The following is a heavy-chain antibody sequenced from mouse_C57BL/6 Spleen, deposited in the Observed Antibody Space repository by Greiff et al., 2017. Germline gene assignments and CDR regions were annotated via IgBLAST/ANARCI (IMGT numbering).Heavy chain of an antibody. CDR3: TREGPLYAMDY. Sequence: EVKLQESGEGLVKPGGSLKLSCAASGFTFSSYAMSWVRQTPEKRLEWVAYISSGGDYIYYADTVKGRFTISRDNARNTLYLQMSSLKSEDTAMYYCTREGPLYAMDYWGQGTSVTVSS. J-gene: IGHJ4*01. D-gene: IGHD3-3*01. CDR1: GFTFSSYA. CDR2: ISSGGDYI. V-gene: IGHV5-9-1*02.